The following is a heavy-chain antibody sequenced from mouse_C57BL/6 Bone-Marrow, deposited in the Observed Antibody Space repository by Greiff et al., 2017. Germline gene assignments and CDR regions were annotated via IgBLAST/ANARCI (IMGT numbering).Heavy chain of an antibody. CDR1: GYTFTSYW. J-gene: IGHJ4*01. CDR3: AIKPVYDGYWCYAMDY. Sequence: VQLQQPGAELVKPGASVKVSCKASGYTFTSYWMHWVKQRPGQGLEWIGRIHPSDSDTNYNQKFKGKATLTVDKSSSTAYMQLSSLTSEDSAVYYCAIKPVYDGYWCYAMDYWGQGTSVTVSS. V-gene: IGHV1-74*01. CDR2: IHPSDSDT. D-gene: IGHD2-3*01.